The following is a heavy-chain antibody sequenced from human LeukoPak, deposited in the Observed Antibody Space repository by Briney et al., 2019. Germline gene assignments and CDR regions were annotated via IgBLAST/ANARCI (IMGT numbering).Heavy chain of an antibody. D-gene: IGHD1-26*01. CDR1: GDSITKANYC. Sequence: SETLSLTCTASGDSITKANYCWAWIRQPPGKALEWFGIIYYSGNTYYNRYVDCRIPKSVDTSKKQSSLKVTSVPATDTAVYYCARSWMVGEAAFDIWGQGTLVIVSS. V-gene: IGHV4-39*01. CDR3: ARSWMVGEAAFDI. J-gene: IGHJ3*02. CDR2: IYYSGNT.